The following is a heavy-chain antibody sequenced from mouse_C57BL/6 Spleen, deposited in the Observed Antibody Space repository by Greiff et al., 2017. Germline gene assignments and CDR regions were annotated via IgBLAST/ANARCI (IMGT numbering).Heavy chain of an antibody. CDR1: GYTFTDYY. CDR2: INPNNGGT. V-gene: IGHV1-26*01. D-gene: IGHD3-1*01. J-gene: IGHJ3*01. CDR3: ARRGSRGFAY. Sequence: EVKLQQSGPELVKPGASVKISCKASGYTFTDYYMNWVKQSHGKSLEWIGDINPNNGGTSYNQKFKGKATLTVDKSSSTAYMELRSLTSEDSAVYYCARRGSRGFAYWGQGTLVTVSA.